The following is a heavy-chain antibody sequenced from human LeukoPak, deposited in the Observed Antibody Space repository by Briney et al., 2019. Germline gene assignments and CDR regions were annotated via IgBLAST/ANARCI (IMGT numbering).Heavy chain of an antibody. CDR3: ARGTYTGNSYGDATTVLHGDFDY. CDR1: GFTFSSYG. CDR2: IRYDGSNK. V-gene: IGHV3-30*02. Sequence: SGGSLRLSCAASGFTFSSYGMHWVRQAPGKGLEWVAFIRYDGSNKYYADSVKGRFTISRDNSKNTLYLQMNSLRAEDTAVYYCARGTYTGNSYGDATTVLHGDFDYWGQGTLVTVSS. J-gene: IGHJ4*02. D-gene: IGHD3-16*01.